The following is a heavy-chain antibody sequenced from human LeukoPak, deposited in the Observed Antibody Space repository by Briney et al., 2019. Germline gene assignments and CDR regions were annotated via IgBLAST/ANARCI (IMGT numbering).Heavy chain of an antibody. J-gene: IGHJ4*02. CDR3: AGASYGSGSYGGYYFDY. D-gene: IGHD3-10*01. Sequence: SETLSLTCTVSGYSISSGYYWGWIRQPPGKGLEWIGSIYHSGSTYYNPSLKSRVTISVDTSKNQFSLKLSPVTAADTAVYYCAGASYGSGSYGGYYFDYWGQGTLVTVSS. CDR2: IYHSGST. V-gene: IGHV4-38-2*02. CDR1: GYSISSGYY.